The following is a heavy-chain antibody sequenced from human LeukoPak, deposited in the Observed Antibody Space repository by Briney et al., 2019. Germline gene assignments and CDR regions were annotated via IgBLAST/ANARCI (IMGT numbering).Heavy chain of an antibody. CDR1: GGSISTSSYY. V-gene: IGHV4-39*07. D-gene: IGHD5-12*01. J-gene: IGHJ6*03. Sequence: PSETLSLTCTVSGGSISTSSYYWGWVRQPPGKGLEWIGNIFYSGSTYYSPSLKSRVTISLDTSRNQFSLKLNSVTAADTAVYYCASRPISGGGYEINYYYYYMDVWGKGTTVTVSS. CDR2: IFYSGST. CDR3: ASRPISGGGYEINYYYYYMDV.